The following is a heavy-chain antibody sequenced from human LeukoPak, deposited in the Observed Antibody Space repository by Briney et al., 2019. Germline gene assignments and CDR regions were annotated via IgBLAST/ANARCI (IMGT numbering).Heavy chain of an antibody. V-gene: IGHV4-39*02. Sequence: SETLSLTCTLSGDSISSSNYYWGWIRQPPGRGLEWLGNIYYSGRTYYNPSLKSRVTISVDTSKNDFSLKLSSVTAADTAVYYCARLYYYDSSGPPLWGQGTMVAVSS. J-gene: IGHJ4*02. CDR1: GDSISSSNYY. CDR2: IYYSGRT. CDR3: ARLYYYDSSGPPL. D-gene: IGHD3-22*01.